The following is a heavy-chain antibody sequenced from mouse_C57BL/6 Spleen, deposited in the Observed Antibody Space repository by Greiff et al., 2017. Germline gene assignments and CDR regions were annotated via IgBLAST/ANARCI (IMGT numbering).Heavy chain of an antibody. J-gene: IGHJ2*01. D-gene: IGHD4-1*01. V-gene: IGHV1-22*01. Sequence: EVQLQQSGPELVKPGASVKMSCKASGYTFTDYNMHWVKQSHGKSLEWIGYINPNNGGTSYNQKFKGKATLTVNKSSSTAYMELRSLTSEDSAVYYCARYWEGEGYYFDYWGQGTTLTVSS. CDR1: GYTFTDYN. CDR2: INPNNGGT. CDR3: ARYWEGEGYYFDY.